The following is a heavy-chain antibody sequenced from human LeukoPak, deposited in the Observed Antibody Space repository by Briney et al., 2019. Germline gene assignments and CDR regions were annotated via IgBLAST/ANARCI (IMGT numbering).Heavy chain of an antibody. Sequence: SETLSLTCTVSGGSISSSYWSWIRQPPGKGLEWLGSLHYSGSTYYNPSLKIRVTISVDTSKNQFSLKLSSVTAADTAVYYCARTYCSSSTCLQYYFDYWGQGTLVTVSS. CDR1: GGSISSSY. CDR2: LHYSGST. J-gene: IGHJ4*02. V-gene: IGHV4-59*05. D-gene: IGHD2-2*01. CDR3: ARTYCSSSTCLQYYFDY.